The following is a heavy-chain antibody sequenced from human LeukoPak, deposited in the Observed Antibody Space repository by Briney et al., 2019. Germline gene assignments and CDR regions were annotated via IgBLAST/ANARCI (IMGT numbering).Heavy chain of an antibody. CDR3: ATAPERGYSYGYYYYGMDV. J-gene: IGHJ6*02. V-gene: IGHV1-24*01. CDR1: GYTLTELS. Sequence: ASVKVSCKVSGYTLTELSMHWVRQAPGKGLEWMGGFDPEDGETIYAQKFQGRVTMTEDTSTDTAYMELSSLRSEDTAVYYCATAPERGYSYGYYYYGMDVWGQGTTVTVSS. CDR2: FDPEDGET. D-gene: IGHD5-18*01.